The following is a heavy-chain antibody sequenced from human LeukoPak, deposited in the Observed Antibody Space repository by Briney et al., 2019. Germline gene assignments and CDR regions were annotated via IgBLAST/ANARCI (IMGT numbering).Heavy chain of an antibody. CDR3: ARLQSGTMLVN. V-gene: IGHV4-39*07. J-gene: IGHJ4*02. CDR1: DGSISSSIYY. D-gene: IGHD3-22*01. CDR2: LSYSGSA. Sequence: SETLSLTCTVSDGSISSSIYYWGWIRQPPGKGLEWIGTLSYSGSAYYNPSLKSRVTISGDTSKTPISLNLNSVTAADTAVYYCARLQSGTMLVNRGQGILVTV.